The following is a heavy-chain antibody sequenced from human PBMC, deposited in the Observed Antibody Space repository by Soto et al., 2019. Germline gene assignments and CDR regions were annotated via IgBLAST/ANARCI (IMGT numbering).Heavy chain of an antibody. V-gene: IGHV4-34*01. J-gene: IGHJ4*02. Sequence: LSLTCAVYGGSFSGYYWSWIRQPPGKGLEWIGEINHSGSTNYNPSLKSRVTISVDTSKNQFSLKLSSVTAADTAVYYCARASYSSSWYLDYWGQGTLVTVSS. CDR3: ARASYSSSWYLDY. CDR2: INHSGST. CDR1: GGSFSGYY. D-gene: IGHD6-13*01.